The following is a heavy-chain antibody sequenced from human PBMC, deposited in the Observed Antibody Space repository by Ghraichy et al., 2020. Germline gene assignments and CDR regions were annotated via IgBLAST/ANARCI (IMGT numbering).Heavy chain of an antibody. CDR1: GFTFSSYW. CDR3: ARGGSSGWYGVG. V-gene: IGHV3-74*01. D-gene: IGHD6-19*01. CDR2: INSDGSST. J-gene: IGHJ4*02. Sequence: GESLNLSCAASGFTFSSYWMHWVRQAPGKGLVWVSRINSDGSSTSYADSVKGRFTISRDNAKNTLYLQMNSLRAEDTAVYYCARGGSSGWYGVGWGQGTLVTVSS.